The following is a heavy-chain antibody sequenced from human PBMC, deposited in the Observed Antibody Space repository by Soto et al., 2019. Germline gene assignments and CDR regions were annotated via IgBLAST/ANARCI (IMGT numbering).Heavy chain of an antibody. CDR3: AKETGGYIDGWYYFDF. Sequence: EVQLLESGGGLIQPGGSLRLSCAASGFTFPTYAMSWVRQAPGKGLEWVSSISGGGDSTYYADSVKGRFTISRDNSKNTLYLQVNSLRAEDTAVYYCAKETGGYIDGWYYFDFWVQGTLVTVSS. D-gene: IGHD6-19*01. CDR1: GFTFPTYA. J-gene: IGHJ4*02. V-gene: IGHV3-23*01. CDR2: ISGGGDST.